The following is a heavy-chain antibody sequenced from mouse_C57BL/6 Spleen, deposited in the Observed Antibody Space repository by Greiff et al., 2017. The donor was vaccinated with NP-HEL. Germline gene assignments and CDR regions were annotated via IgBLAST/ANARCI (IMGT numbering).Heavy chain of an antibody. D-gene: IGHD1-1*01. V-gene: IGHV8-8*01. CDR1: GFSLSTFGMG. CDR2: IWWDDDK. Sequence: QVTLKESGPGILQPSQTLSLTCSFSGFSLSTFGMGVGWIRQPSGKGLEWLAHIWWDDDKYYNPALKSRLTISKDTSKNQVFLKIANVDTTDTATYYCARVSTVVARGYFDVWGTGTTVTVSS. J-gene: IGHJ1*03. CDR3: ARVSTVVARGYFDV.